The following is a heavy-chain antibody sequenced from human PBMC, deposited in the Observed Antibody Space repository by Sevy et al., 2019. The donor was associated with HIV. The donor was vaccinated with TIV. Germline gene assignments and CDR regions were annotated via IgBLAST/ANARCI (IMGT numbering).Heavy chain of an antibody. Sequence: ASVKVSCKASGYTFTSYYMHWVRQAPGQGLEWMGIINPSGGSTSYAQKFQGRVTMTRDTSTSTVYMELSSLGSEDTAVYYCAREGIRGPFPSRYYYGMDVWGQGTTVTVSS. CDR2: INPSGGST. J-gene: IGHJ6*02. V-gene: IGHV1-46*01. D-gene: IGHD3-10*01. CDR3: AREGIRGPFPSRYYYGMDV. CDR1: GYTFTSYY.